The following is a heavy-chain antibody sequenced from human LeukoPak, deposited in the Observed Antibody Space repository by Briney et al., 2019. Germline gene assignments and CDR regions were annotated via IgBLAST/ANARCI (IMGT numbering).Heavy chain of an antibody. Sequence: GGSLRLSCAASGFTFNSYWMSWVRQAPEKGLEWLADIRQDGSDKQYVDSVKGRFTISRDNAKNSLYLQMNSLSAEDTAVYYCARHSRGSPIDDWGQGTLVTVSS. J-gene: IGHJ4*02. CDR2: IRQDGSDK. V-gene: IGHV3-7*01. D-gene: IGHD2-15*01. CDR1: GFTFNSYW. CDR3: ARHSRGSPIDD.